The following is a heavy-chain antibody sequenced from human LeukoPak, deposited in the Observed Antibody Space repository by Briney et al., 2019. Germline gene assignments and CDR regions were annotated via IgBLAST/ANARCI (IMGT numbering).Heavy chain of an antibody. V-gene: IGHV3-74*01. CDR2: INSDGSST. CDR1: GFTFSSYW. D-gene: IGHD6-13*01. CDR3: ASIAAAGYYYYGMDV. Sequence: GGSLRLSCAASGFTFSSYWMHWVRQAPGKGLVWVSRINSDGSSTSYADSVKGRFTISRDNAKNTLYLQMNSLRAEDTAVYYCASIAAAGYYYYGMDVWGQGATVTASS. J-gene: IGHJ6*02.